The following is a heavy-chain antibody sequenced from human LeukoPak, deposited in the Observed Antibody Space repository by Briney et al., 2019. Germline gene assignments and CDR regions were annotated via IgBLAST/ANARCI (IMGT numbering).Heavy chain of an antibody. V-gene: IGHV3-11*01. D-gene: IGHD4-11*01. Sequence: GGSLRLSCAASGFTFSEYYINWIRQAPGKGLEWVSHISSSGRLMQYADSVRGRFTITRDNAQNFMSLQMNNLKPEDTAVYYCARDTSNGLDVWGRGTTVTVS. CDR3: ARDTSNGLDV. CDR2: ISSSGRLM. CDR1: GFTFSEYY. J-gene: IGHJ6*02.